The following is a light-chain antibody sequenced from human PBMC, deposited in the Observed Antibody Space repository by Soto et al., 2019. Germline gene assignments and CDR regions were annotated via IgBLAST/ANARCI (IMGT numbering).Light chain of an antibody. CDR3: QQYNSYPYT. V-gene: IGKV1-5*01. Sequence: DIQMTQSPSTLSASVGDIVTITCRASQSSSSWLAWYQQKPGKAPKLLIYDASSLESGVPSRFSGSGSGTEFTLTISSLQPDDFATYYCQQYNSYPYTFGQGTKLEIK. J-gene: IGKJ2*01. CDR1: QSSSSW. CDR2: DAS.